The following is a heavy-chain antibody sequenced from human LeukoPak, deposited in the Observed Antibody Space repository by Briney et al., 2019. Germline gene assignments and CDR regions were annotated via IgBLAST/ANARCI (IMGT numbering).Heavy chain of an antibody. J-gene: IGHJ4*02. Sequence: SVKVPCKASGGTFSSYAISWVRQAPGQGLEWMGGIIPIFGTANYAQKFQGRVTITADESTSTAYMELSSLRSEDTAVYYCASSPVTWIQLWFGYWGQGTLVTVSS. CDR2: IIPIFGTA. D-gene: IGHD5-18*01. CDR3: ASSPVTWIQLWFGY. V-gene: IGHV1-69*13. CDR1: GGTFSSYA.